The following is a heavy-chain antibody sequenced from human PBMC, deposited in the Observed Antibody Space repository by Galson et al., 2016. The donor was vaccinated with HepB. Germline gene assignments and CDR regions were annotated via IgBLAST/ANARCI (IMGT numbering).Heavy chain of an antibody. CDR1: YGSITTDSHY. J-gene: IGHJ3*02. Sequence: LSLTCSVSYGSITTDSHYWDWIRQSPGMGLEWIGSVYYTGNSYYGPSLKSRATISVDTSKNHFSLKLTSVTAADTAVYYCARHVSPIDAFDMWGLGTMVTVAS. CDR2: VYYTGNS. D-gene: IGHD5/OR15-5a*01. V-gene: IGHV4-39*01. CDR3: ARHVSPIDAFDM.